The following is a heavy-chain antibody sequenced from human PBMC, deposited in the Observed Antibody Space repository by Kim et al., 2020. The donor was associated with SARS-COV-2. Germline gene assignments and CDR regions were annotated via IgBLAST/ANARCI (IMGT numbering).Heavy chain of an antibody. J-gene: IGHJ4*02. CDR3: ARSRFGELDY. D-gene: IGHD3-10*01. Sequence: GGSLRLSCAASGFTVSNNFMTWVRQAPGKGLEWVSIIYSGGSTFYADSVKGRFTISRDNSKNTLYLQMNNLRAEDTAVYYCARSRFGELDYWGQGTLVTVSS. CDR2: IYSGGST. V-gene: IGHV3-53*01. CDR1: GFTVSNNF.